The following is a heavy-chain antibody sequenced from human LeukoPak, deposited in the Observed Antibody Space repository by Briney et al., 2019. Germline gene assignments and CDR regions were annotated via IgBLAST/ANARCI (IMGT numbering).Heavy chain of an antibody. V-gene: IGHV1-46*01. Sequence: ASVKVSCKASGYTFTSYYMHWVRQAPGQGFEWMGIIKSSGGSTSYAQKFQGRVTITADKSTSTAYMELSSLRSEDTAVYYCARRYCSGGSCYADAAYFDYWGQGTLVTVSS. J-gene: IGHJ4*02. D-gene: IGHD2-15*01. CDR1: GYTFTSYY. CDR2: IKSSGGST. CDR3: ARRYCSGGSCYADAAYFDY.